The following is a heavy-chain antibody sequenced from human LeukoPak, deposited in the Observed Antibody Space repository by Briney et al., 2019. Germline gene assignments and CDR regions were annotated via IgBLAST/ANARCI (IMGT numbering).Heavy chain of an antibody. CDR2: ISSSSSTI. Sequence: GGSLRLSCAASGFTFSSYSMNWVRQAPGKGLEWVSYISSSSSTIYYADSVKGRFTISRDNSKNTLYLQMNSLRAEDTAVYYCARDRRYSSSWVLDYWGQGTLVTVSS. D-gene: IGHD6-13*01. CDR3: ARDRRYSSSWVLDY. CDR1: GFTFSSYS. V-gene: IGHV3-48*01. J-gene: IGHJ4*02.